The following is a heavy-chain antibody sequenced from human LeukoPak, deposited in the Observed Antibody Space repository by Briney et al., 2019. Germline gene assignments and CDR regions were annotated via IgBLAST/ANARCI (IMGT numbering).Heavy chain of an antibody. CDR3: ARGQVTAVTGLAAFDI. CDR1: GFTFSSYW. V-gene: IGHV3-7*04. D-gene: IGHD4-17*01. CDR2: IKQDGSEI. J-gene: IGHJ3*02. Sequence: PGGSLRLSCAASGFTFSSYWMNWVRQAPGKELEWVANIKQDGSEIYYVDSVKGRFTISRDNAKNSLHLQMNSLRAEDTAVYYCARGQVTAVTGLAAFDIWGQGTMVIVSS.